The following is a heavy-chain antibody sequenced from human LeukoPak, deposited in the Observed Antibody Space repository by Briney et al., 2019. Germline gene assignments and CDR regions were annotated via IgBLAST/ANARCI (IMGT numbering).Heavy chain of an antibody. CDR3: ARDPLDY. CDR1: GSTFSNYN. Sequence: GGSLRLSCAASGSTFSNYNMNWVRQAPGKGLEWVSYISSSSSTIYYADSVKGRFTISRDNAKNSLYLQMNSLRAEDTAVYYCARDPLDYWGQGTLVTVSS. V-gene: IGHV3-48*01. CDR2: ISSSSSTI. J-gene: IGHJ4*02.